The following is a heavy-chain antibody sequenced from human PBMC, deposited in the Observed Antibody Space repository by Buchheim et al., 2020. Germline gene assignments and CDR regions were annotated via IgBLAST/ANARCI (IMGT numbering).Heavy chain of an antibody. CDR3: AREILYYGDYAFFDY. CDR1: GFTFSSYG. Sequence: QVQLVESGGGVVQPGRSLRLSCAASGFTFSSYGMHWVRQAPGKGLEWVAVISYDGSNKYYADSVKGRFTISRDNSKNTLYLQMNSLRAEDTAVYYCAREILYYGDYAFFDYWGQGTL. J-gene: IGHJ4*02. D-gene: IGHD4-17*01. CDR2: ISYDGSNK. V-gene: IGHV3-30*03.